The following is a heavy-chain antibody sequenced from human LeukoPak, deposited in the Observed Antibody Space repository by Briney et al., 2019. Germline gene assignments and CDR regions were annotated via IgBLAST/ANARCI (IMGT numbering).Heavy chain of an antibody. CDR2: MNPNSGNT. CDR3: ARAVRNQLLSEY. Sequence: ASVKVSCKTSGYTFSSYDVTWVRQAPGQGLEYMGWMNPNSGNTGCAQKFRGRITMTGDASITSAYMELSSLTSEDTAVYYCARAVRNQLLSEYWGQGTLITVSS. V-gene: IGHV1-8*01. CDR1: GYTFSSYD. J-gene: IGHJ4*02. D-gene: IGHD2-2*01.